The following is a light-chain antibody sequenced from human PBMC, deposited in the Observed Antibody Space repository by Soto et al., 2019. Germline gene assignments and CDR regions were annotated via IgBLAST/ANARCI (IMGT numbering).Light chain of an antibody. CDR2: DAS. CDR3: QQRSNWPPAIT. CDR1: QSVSSY. Sequence: DIVLTQSPATLSLSPGERATLSCRASQSVSSYLAWYQQKPGQAPRLLIYDASNRATGIPARFSGSGSGTDFALTISSLEPEDVAVYYCQQRSNWPPAITFGQGTRLEIK. V-gene: IGKV3-11*01. J-gene: IGKJ5*01.